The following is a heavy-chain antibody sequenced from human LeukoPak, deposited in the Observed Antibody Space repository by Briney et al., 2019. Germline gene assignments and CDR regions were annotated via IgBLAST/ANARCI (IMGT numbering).Heavy chain of an antibody. J-gene: IGHJ4*02. Sequence: TGGSLRLSCAASGLTFSIYSINWVRKAPGKGLEWVSYISSSSSTIYYADSVKGRFTISRDNAKNSLYLQMNSLRAEDTAVYYCARLPSRRYYYGSGSYRSDYYFDYWGQGTLVTVSS. CDR3: ARLPSRRYYYGSGSYRSDYYFDY. CDR2: ISSSSSTI. D-gene: IGHD3-10*01. CDR1: GLTFSIYS. V-gene: IGHV3-48*01.